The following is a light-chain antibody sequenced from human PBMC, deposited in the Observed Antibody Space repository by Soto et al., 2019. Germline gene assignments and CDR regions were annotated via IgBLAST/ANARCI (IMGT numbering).Light chain of an antibody. J-gene: IGKJ5*01. Sequence: EIVMTQSQATLSVSPGERATLSSRASQSVSSNLAWYQQKPGQAPRLLIYGASTRATGNPARFSGSGSGTEFTLTISSLQSEDYAVYYCQQRSNWPITFGQGTRLE. CDR1: QSVSSN. V-gene: IGKV3-15*01. CDR2: GAS. CDR3: QQRSNWPIT.